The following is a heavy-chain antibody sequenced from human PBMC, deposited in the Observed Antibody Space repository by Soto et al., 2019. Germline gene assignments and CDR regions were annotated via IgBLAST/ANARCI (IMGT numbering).Heavy chain of an antibody. J-gene: IGHJ4*02. D-gene: IGHD2-2*01. CDR1: GFTFRTFA. Sequence: GGSLRLSCAASGFTFRTFAMAWVRQAPGKGLEWVSTINNSGGATYYADSVRGRFTISRDNSKNTLYLEMNSLRAEDTAVYYCAKEPEMPGRGLDYWGQGTLVTVSS. CDR3: AKEPEMPGRGLDY. CDR2: INNSGGAT. V-gene: IGHV3-23*01.